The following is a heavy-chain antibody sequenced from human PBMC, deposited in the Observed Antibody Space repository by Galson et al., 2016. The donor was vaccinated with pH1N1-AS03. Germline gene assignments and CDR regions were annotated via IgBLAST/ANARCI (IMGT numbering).Heavy chain of an antibody. CDR3: ATAGNYFDIRRFDY. J-gene: IGHJ4*02. CDR1: GLTLSSYA. CDR2: VKGVFRTT. Sequence: SVKVSCKASGLTLSSYAISWVRQAPGQGLEWMGGVKGVFRTTNYAQKFQGRITITMDQSTGTAYMEVSSLGAEDTAVYYCATAGNYFDIRRFDYWGQGTPVTVFS. D-gene: IGHD3-9*01. V-gene: IGHV1-69*05.